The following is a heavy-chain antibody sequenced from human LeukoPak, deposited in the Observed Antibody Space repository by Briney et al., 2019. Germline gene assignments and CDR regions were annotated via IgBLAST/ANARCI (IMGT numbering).Heavy chain of an antibody. CDR1: GGTFSSYS. CDR2: IIPIFGTT. Sequence: GASVKVSCKASGGTFSSYSINWVRQAPGQGPEWMGGIIPIFGTTNYAQKFQGRVTMTRDTSTSTVYMELSSLRSEDTAVYYCARGYYYDSSGYSQFEYWGQGTLVTVSS. J-gene: IGHJ4*02. V-gene: IGHV1-69*05. CDR3: ARGYYYDSSGYSQFEY. D-gene: IGHD3-22*01.